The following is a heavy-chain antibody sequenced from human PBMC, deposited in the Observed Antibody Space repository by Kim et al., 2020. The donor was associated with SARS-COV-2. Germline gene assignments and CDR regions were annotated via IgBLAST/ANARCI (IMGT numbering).Heavy chain of an antibody. J-gene: IGHJ4*02. D-gene: IGHD5-12*01. CDR1: GFTFDDYA. Sequence: GGSLRLSCAASGFTFDDYAMHWVRQAPGKGLEWVSGISWNSGSIGYADSVKGRFTISRDNAKNSLYLQMNSLRAEDTALYYCAKSRLYSGYDYCLDYWDQGTLVTVSS. CDR3: AKSRLYSGYDYCLDY. V-gene: IGHV3-9*01. CDR2: ISWNSGSI.